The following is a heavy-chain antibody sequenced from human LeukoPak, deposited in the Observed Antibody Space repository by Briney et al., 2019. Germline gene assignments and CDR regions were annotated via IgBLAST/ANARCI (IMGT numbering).Heavy chain of an antibody. J-gene: IGHJ4*02. CDR1: GFTFTSPA. CDR2: IVVGSGNT. D-gene: IGHD3-3*01. Sequence: ASVKVSCKASGFTFTSPAVQWVRQARGQRLEWIGWIVVGSGNTNYAQKFQERVTITRGMSTSTAYLELSSLRSDDTAVYYCAISYYDFWSGYYYFDYWGQGTLVTVSS. CDR3: AISYYDFWSGYYYFDY. V-gene: IGHV1-58*01.